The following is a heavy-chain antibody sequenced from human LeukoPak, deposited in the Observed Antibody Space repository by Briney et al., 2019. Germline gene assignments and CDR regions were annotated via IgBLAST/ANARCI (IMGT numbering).Heavy chain of an antibody. CDR2: IIPISGTA. CDR1: GGTFSSHA. J-gene: IGHJ6*03. V-gene: IGHV1-69*05. Sequence: SVRVSCKASGGTFSSHAIAWVRQAPGQGPEWMGGIIPISGTATYAQKFQGRVTITTDESTSTTYMELSSLTSDDAAVYYCARGLQYQLLKALGYYYMDVWGEGTTVTVSS. CDR3: ARGLQYQLLKALGYYYMDV. D-gene: IGHD2-2*01.